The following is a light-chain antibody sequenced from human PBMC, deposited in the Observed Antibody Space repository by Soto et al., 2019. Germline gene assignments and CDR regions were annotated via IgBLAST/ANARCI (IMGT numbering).Light chain of an antibody. Sequence: QSALTQTASVSGSPGQSITISCTGTSSDVGGYNYVSWFQQHPGKAPKLKIYEVSNRPSGVSNRFSGSKSGYTASLTISELQAEDEAEYYCTSFTSSSTWVFGGGTKLTVL. CDR3: TSFTSSSTWV. J-gene: IGLJ3*02. V-gene: IGLV2-14*03. CDR2: EVS. CDR1: SSDVGGYNY.